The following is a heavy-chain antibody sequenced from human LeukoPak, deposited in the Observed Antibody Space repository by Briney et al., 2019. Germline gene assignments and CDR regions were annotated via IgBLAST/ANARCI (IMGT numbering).Heavy chain of an antibody. CDR2: IRYDGSNK. Sequence: GGSLRLSCAASGFTFSSYGMHWVRQAPGKGLEWVAFIRYDGSNKYYADSVKGRFTISRDNSKNTLYLQMNSLRAEDTAVYYCARETGGKWELLTSYYYYGMDVWGQGTTVTVSS. CDR1: GFTFSSYG. D-gene: IGHD1-26*01. V-gene: IGHV3-30*02. CDR3: ARETGGKWELLTSYYYYGMDV. J-gene: IGHJ6*02.